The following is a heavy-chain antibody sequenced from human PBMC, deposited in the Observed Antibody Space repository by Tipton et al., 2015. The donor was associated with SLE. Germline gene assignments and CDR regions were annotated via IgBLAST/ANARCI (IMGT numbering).Heavy chain of an antibody. CDR3: GRASGWVSLNWFDP. V-gene: IGHV4-59*12. D-gene: IGHD6-19*01. Sequence: LRLSCTVSGDSISSFHWSWIRQPPGKGLEWLGDVYQSGTTNSNPSLKSRVTISVDTSKNQFSLRLISLTAADTAVYFCGRASGWVSLNWFDPWGQGTLVTVSS. CDR1: GDSISSFH. CDR2: VYQSGTT. J-gene: IGHJ5*02.